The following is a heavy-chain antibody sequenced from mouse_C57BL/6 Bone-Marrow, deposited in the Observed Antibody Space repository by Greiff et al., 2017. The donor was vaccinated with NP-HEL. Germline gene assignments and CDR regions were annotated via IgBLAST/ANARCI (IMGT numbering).Heavy chain of an antibody. V-gene: IGHV1-52*01. D-gene: IGHD1-1*01. Sequence: QVQLQQPGAELVRPGSSVTLSCKASGYTFTSYWMHWVKPRPIQGLEWIGNIDPSDSETTSNQKFKDKATLTVDKSSSTAYMQLSSLTSEDSAVYYCARSITTVVVREAMDYWGQGTSVTVSS. CDR2: IDPSDSET. CDR1: GYTFTSYW. J-gene: IGHJ4*01. CDR3: ARSITTVVVREAMDY.